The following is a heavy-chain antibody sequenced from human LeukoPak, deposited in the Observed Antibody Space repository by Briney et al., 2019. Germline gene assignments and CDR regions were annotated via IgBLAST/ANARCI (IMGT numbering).Heavy chain of an antibody. Sequence: GGSLRLSCAASGFTFSNAWMSWVRQAPGKGLEWVVGIKSKTDGETTDYAAPVKGRFTISRDDSKNTLYLQMNSLKTEDTAVYYCTTRDIVATEDYWGQGTLVTVSS. CDR1: GFTFSNAW. CDR2: IKSKTDGETT. J-gene: IGHJ4*02. CDR3: TTRDIVATEDY. V-gene: IGHV3-15*01. D-gene: IGHD5-12*01.